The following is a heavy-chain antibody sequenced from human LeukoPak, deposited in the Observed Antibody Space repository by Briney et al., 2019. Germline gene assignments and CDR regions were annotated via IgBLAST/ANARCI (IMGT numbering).Heavy chain of an antibody. Sequence: PGGSLRLSCAASGFTFSSYAMSWVRQAPGKGLEWVSAISGSGGSTYYADSVKGRFTISRDNSKNTLYLQMNSLRAEDTAVYYCAKTGYSYGYAYWFDPWGQGTLVTVSS. V-gene: IGHV3-23*01. D-gene: IGHD5-18*01. CDR2: ISGSGGST. J-gene: IGHJ5*02. CDR3: AKTGYSYGYAYWFDP. CDR1: GFTFSSYA.